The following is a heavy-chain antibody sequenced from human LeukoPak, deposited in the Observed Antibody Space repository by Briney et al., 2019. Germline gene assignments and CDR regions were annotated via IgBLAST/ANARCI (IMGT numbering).Heavy chain of an antibody. J-gene: IGHJ5*02. CDR2: ISGRGCST. CDR3: AKDQYPGQHLGLVARAWFDP. CDR1: GFTFSIYA. V-gene: IGHV3-23*01. Sequence: GGSLRLSCAPSGFTFSIYAMIWVRQAPGKGREGVSSISGRGCSTYYAASVKGRFTVSRDNSKHTLYLQMNSLRAEDTAVYYCAKDQYPGQHLGLVARAWFDPWGQGTLVTVSS. D-gene: IGHD2-2*01.